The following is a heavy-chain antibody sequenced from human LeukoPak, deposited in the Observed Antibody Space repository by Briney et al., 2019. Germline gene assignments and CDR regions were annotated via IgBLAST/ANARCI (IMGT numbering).Heavy chain of an antibody. CDR2: INHSGST. J-gene: IGHJ6*03. V-gene: IGHV4-34*01. CDR1: GGSFSGYY. D-gene: IGHD2-2*01. Sequence: PETLSLTCAVYGGSFSGYYWSWIRQPPGKGLEWIGEINHSGSTNYNPSLKSRVTISVDTSKNQFSLKLSSVTAADTAVYYCARRRPGGYCSSTSCYGGSYYMDVWGKGTTVTVSS. CDR3: ARRRPGGYCSSTSCYGGSYYMDV.